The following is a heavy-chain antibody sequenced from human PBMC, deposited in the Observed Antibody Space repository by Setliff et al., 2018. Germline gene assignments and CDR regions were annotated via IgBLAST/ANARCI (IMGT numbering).Heavy chain of an antibody. J-gene: IGHJ4*02. CDR3: ATGTKWEPDRFDY. D-gene: IGHD1-26*01. CDR1: GDSISSGDYF. Sequence: SETLSLTCTVSGDSISSGDYFWSWIRQPPGKGLEWIAYIYHSGSAYYNPSLKSRVTMSVDTSKNQFSLHLSSVTAADTAVYYCATGTKWEPDRFDYWGQGTLVTVSS. CDR2: IYHSGSA. V-gene: IGHV4-30-4*08.